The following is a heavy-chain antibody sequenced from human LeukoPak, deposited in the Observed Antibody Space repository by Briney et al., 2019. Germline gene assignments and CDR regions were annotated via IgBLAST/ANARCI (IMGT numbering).Heavy chain of an antibody. Sequence: GGSLRLSCAASGFTFSSYEMNWVRQAPGKGLEWVSGINWNGDDTTYADSVKGRFTISRDNAKNSLYLQINSLRAEDTALYYCVRGGELVGSYFDYWGPGTLVTVSS. J-gene: IGHJ4*02. V-gene: IGHV3-20*04. CDR3: VRGGELVGSYFDY. D-gene: IGHD3-16*01. CDR1: GFTFSSYE. CDR2: INWNGDDT.